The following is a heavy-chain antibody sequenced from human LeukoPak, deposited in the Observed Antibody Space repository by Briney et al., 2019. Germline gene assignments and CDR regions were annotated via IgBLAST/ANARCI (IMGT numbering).Heavy chain of an antibody. CDR2: IWYDGSNK. Sequence: PGGSLRLSCAASGFTLSSYGMHWVCQAPGKGLEWVAVIWYDGSNKYYADSVKGRFTISRDNSKNTLYLQMNSLRAEDTAVYYCARATVRGSMDVWGKGTTVTVSS. CDR1: GFTLSSYG. D-gene: IGHD3-10*01. J-gene: IGHJ6*03. CDR3: ARATVRGSMDV. V-gene: IGHV3-33*01.